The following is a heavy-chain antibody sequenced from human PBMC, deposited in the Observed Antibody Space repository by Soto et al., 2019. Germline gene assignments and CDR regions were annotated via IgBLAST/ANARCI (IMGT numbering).Heavy chain of an antibody. V-gene: IGHV4-39*02. CDR1: GGSISSSSYY. J-gene: IGHJ3*02. D-gene: IGHD3-3*01. CDR3: AREVRVRGFAFDI. Sequence: SEPLSLTCTVSGGSISSSSYYWGWIRQPPGKGLEWIGSIYYSGSSYYNPSLKSRVTISVDTSKNQFSLKLSSVTAADTAVYYCAREVRVRGFAFDIWGQGTMVT. CDR2: IYYSGSS.